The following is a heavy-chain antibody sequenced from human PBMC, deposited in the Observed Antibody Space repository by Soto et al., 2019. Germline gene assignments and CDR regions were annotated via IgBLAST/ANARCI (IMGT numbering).Heavy chain of an antibody. CDR3: ARGAVLNYGSGSYYYRFDY. CDR1: GYTFTGYY. V-gene: IGHV1-2*02. Sequence: ASVKVSCKASGYTFTGYYMHWVRQTPGQGLEWMGWINPNSGGTNYAQKFQGRVTMTRDTSISTAYMELSRLRSDDTAVYYCARGAVLNYGSGSYYYRFDYWGQGTLVTVSS. CDR2: INPNSGGT. J-gene: IGHJ4*02. D-gene: IGHD3-10*01.